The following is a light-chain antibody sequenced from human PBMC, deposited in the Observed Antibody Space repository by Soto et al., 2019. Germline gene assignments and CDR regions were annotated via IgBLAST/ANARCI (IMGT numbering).Light chain of an antibody. CDR3: LQHNSYRWT. CDR1: QGSRDD. CDR2: GAY. Sequence: DIQMTQSPSSLSASVGHRVTITCRASQGSRDDLGWYQQKPGKAHRRLIYGAYSLQSGVQSRFSGSGSGTEFTLTIRSLQPEDFATYYCLQHNSYRWTFGQGTKVDIK. V-gene: IGKV1-17*01. J-gene: IGKJ1*01.